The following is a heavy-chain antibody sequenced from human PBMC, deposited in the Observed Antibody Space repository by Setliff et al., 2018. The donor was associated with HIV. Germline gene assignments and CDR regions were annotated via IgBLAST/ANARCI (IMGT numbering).Heavy chain of an antibody. D-gene: IGHD5-12*01. Sequence: ASVKVSCKASGYSFTFYSMHWVRQAPGHGLEWIGIINPSGGSTTYSQKFQGRVIMTRDTSTSTVYMELNSLRSEDTAVYYCARVGDGYNSFDYWGQGTLVTVS. CDR3: ARVGDGYNSFDY. V-gene: IGHV1-46*01. J-gene: IGHJ4*02. CDR1: GYSFTFYS. CDR2: INPSGGST.